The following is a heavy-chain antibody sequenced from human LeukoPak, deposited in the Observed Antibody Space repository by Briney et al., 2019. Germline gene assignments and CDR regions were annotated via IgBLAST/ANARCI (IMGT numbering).Heavy chain of an antibody. Sequence: PGRSLRLSCAASGFTFSSYGMHWVRQAPGKGLEWVAVISYDGSNKYYADSVKGRFTISRDNSKNTLYLQMNSLRAEDTAVYYCAKEVLLWFGESSGQVDYWGQGSLVTVSS. D-gene: IGHD3-10*01. CDR2: ISYDGSNK. V-gene: IGHV3-30*18. J-gene: IGHJ4*02. CDR3: AKEVLLWFGESSGQVDY. CDR1: GFTFSSYG.